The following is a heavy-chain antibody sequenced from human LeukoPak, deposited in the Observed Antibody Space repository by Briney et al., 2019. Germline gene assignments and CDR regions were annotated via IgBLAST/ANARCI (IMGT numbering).Heavy chain of an antibody. V-gene: IGHV4-4*02. J-gene: IGHJ4*02. D-gene: IGHD6-25*01. CDR3: ARESGSCRPLDY. CDR2: VNLEGAT. CDR1: GGSLTQTNY. Sequence: SGTLSLTCAVSGGSLTQTNYWAWVRPPPGKGLEGIREVNLEGATTSHPSRLVRVAISVYTSANHVSLQRTSAAATAPAVYSCARESGSCRPLDYSGQGTLVTVSS.